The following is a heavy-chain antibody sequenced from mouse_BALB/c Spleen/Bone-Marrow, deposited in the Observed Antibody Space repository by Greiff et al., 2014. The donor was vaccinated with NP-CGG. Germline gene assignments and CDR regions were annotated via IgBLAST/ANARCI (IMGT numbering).Heavy chain of an antibody. V-gene: IGHV1-7*01. J-gene: IGHJ3*01. D-gene: IGHD2-14*01. CDR3: ARPYRYDKEFAY. Sequence: VQLQESGAELAKPGASVKMSCKASGFPFTTYWMHWFKQRPGQGLEWIGYIDPSTGHTEYNQNFKGKATLTADKSSGTAYMQLSSLTSEDSAVYYCARPYRYDKEFAYWGQGTLVTVSA. CDR2: IDPSTGHT. CDR1: GFPFTTYW.